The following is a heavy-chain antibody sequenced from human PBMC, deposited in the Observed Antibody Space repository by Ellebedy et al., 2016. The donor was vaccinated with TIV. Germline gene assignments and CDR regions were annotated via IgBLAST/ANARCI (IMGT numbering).Heavy chain of an antibody. J-gene: IGHJ6*02. D-gene: IGHD6-19*01. CDR2: TYYRSKWFT. V-gene: IGHV6-1*01. CDR1: EDSVSSNTVG. Sequence: SETLSLTXAISEDSVSSNTVGWNWIRQTPSRGLEWLGRTYYRSKWFTDYAVSVKSRITINPDTSTNQFSLQLKSVTPDDTAVYYCARGAGTRQYYYYAMDVWGQGTTVTVSS. CDR3: ARGAGTRQYYYYAMDV.